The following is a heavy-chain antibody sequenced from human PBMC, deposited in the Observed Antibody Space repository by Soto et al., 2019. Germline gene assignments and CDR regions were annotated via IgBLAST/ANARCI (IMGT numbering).Heavy chain of an antibody. D-gene: IGHD3-9*01. V-gene: IGHV4-34*01. J-gene: IGHJ4*02. Sequence: QVQLQQWGAGLLKPSETLSLTCAVYGGSFSGYYWSWIRQPPGKGLEWIGEINHSGSTNYNPSLKSRVTISVDTSKNQFSLKLSSVTAADTAVYYCARDVLRYFDWYQGAYFDYWGQGTLVTVSS. CDR2: INHSGST. CDR3: ARDVLRYFDWYQGAYFDY. CDR1: GGSFSGYY.